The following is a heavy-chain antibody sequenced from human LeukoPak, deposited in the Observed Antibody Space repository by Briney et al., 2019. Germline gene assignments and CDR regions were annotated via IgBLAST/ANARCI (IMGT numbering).Heavy chain of an antibody. Sequence: GGSLRLSCAASGFTFSSYAMSWVRQAPGKGLEWVSAISGSGGSTYYADSVKGRFTISRDNSKNTLYLQMNSLRAEDTAVYYCAKHSGSPKCSPPYYYYYGMDVWGQGTTVTVSS. CDR2: ISGSGGST. CDR1: GFTFSSYA. CDR3: AKHSGSPKCSPPYYYYYGMDV. V-gene: IGHV3-23*01. J-gene: IGHJ6*02. D-gene: IGHD1-26*01.